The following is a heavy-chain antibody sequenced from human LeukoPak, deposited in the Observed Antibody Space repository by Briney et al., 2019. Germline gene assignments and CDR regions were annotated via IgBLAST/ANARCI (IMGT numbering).Heavy chain of an antibody. CDR2: ISYAGNQK. D-gene: IGHD3-22*01. CDR1: GFTFSSYA. CDR3: ASPPEDSSGSDY. J-gene: IGHJ4*02. Sequence: GGSLRLSCAASGFTFSSYAMSWVRQAPGKGLEWVAVISYAGNQKYYAGSGKARFTISRDNSKNTLYLQMNSLRAEDTAVYYCASPPEDSSGSDYWGQGTLVTVSS. V-gene: IGHV3-30*03.